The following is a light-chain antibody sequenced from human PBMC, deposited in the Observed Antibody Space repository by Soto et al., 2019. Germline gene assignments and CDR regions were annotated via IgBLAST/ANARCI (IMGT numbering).Light chain of an antibody. J-gene: IGKJ3*01. CDR2: DAS. CDR3: QQRFSWRS. V-gene: IGKV3D-11*03. Sequence: IVLAQSPATLSLSPGERATLSCRASQDVGHDLAWYQQRPGQAPRLLIYDASNRATGIPARFSGSGSGTDFTLTISSLVPEDLAVYYCQQRFSWRSFGPGTRVDFK. CDR1: QDVGHD.